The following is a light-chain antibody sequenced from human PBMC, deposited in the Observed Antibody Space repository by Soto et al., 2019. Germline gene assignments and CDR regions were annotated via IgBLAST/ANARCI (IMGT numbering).Light chain of an antibody. CDR1: RSISNY. CDR2: AAS. Sequence: DIQMTQSPSSLSASVGDRVTITCRASRSISNYLNWYQQKSGKAPRLLIYAASSLQPGVPSRFSGTGTGREFTLTITSLQPEDSATYYCQQSYSVPRFGHGPRVDLK. V-gene: IGKV1-39*01. CDR3: QQSYSVPR. J-gene: IGKJ1*01.